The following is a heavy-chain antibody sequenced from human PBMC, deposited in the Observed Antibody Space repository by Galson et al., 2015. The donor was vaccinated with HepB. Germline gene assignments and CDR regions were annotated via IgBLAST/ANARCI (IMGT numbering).Heavy chain of an antibody. CDR2: IYSGGYT. V-gene: IGHV3-66*02. J-gene: IGHJ4*02. Sequence: SLRLSCAASGFTVSSNYMSWVRQAPGQGLEWVSVIYSGGYTYYADSVKGRFTISRDNSKNTLYLQMNSLRAGDTAVYYCAGARDPWYFDYWGQGTLVTVSS. CDR3: AGARDPWYFDY. CDR1: GFTVSSNY. D-gene: IGHD3-10*01.